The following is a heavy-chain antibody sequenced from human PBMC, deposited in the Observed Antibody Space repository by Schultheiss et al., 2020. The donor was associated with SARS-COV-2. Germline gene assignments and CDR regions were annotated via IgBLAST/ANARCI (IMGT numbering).Heavy chain of an antibody. V-gene: IGHV4-4*07. CDR3: ARVTGTTTRTNFEY. CDR1: GGSISSYY. D-gene: IGHD1-1*01. CDR2: IYTSGST. J-gene: IGHJ4*02. Sequence: SETLSLTCTVSGGSISSYYWSWIRQPAGKGLEWIGRIYTSGSTNYNPSLKSRVTMSVDTSKNQFSLKLSSVTAADTAVYYCARVTGTTTRTNFEYWGQGTLVTVSS.